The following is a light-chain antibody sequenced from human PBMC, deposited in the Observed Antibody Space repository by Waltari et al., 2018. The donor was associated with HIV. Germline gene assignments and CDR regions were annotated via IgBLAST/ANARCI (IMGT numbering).Light chain of an antibody. CDR1: SSDIGSYNY. J-gene: IGLJ3*02. Sequence: QSALTQPASVSGSLGQSITFSCTGTSSDIGSYNYVSWYQQHPGKAPNIIIYDVTNRPSGVSIRFSGSKSGNTASLTISGLQAEDEADYYCTSFTSSSAWVFGGGTMLTVL. CDR2: DVT. CDR3: TSFTSSSAWV. V-gene: IGLV2-14*03.